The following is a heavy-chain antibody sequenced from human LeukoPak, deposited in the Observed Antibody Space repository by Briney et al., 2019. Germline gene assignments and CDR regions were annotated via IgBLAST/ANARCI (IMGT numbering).Heavy chain of an antibody. CDR3: ARLNVAAAAHGGYYYYMDV. CDR2: IYSGGST. V-gene: IGHV3-53*01. D-gene: IGHD6-25*01. Sequence: GGSLRLSCAASGFTVSSNYMSCVRHAPGKGLGWVSVIYSGGSTYYADSVKGRFTISRDKSKNTLYLQMNSLRAEDTAVYYCARLNVAAAAHGGYYYYMDVWGKGTTVTVSS. J-gene: IGHJ6*03. CDR1: GFTVSSNY.